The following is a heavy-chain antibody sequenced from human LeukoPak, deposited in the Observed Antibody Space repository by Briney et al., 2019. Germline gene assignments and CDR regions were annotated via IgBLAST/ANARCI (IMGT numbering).Heavy chain of an antibody. Sequence: GGSLRLSCAASGFTFSSYAMHWVRQAPGKGLEWVAVISYDGSNKYYADSVKGRFTISRDNSKNTLYLQMNSLRAEDTAVYYCASGYYDSSGPIDYWGQGTLVTVSS. D-gene: IGHD3-22*01. CDR1: GFTFSSYA. CDR2: ISYDGSNK. CDR3: ASGYYDSSGPIDY. V-gene: IGHV3-30*04. J-gene: IGHJ4*02.